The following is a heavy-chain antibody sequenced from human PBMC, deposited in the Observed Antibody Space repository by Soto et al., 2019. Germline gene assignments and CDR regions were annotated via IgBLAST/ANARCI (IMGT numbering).Heavy chain of an antibody. Sequence: PSETLSLTCTVSGGSFSSYYWSWIRQPAGKGLEWIGRIYTSGITNYNPSLKSRVTMSVDTSKKQFSLNMTSVTAADTAVYFCARELAEAARSLDYWGLGTLVTVSS. CDR1: GGSFSSYY. V-gene: IGHV4-4*07. D-gene: IGHD6-6*01. CDR2: IYTSGIT. CDR3: ARELAEAARSLDY. J-gene: IGHJ4*02.